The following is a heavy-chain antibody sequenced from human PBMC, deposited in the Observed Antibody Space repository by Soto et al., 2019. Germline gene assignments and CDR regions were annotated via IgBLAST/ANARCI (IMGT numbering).Heavy chain of an antibody. CDR1: GFIFRSYA. J-gene: IGHJ4*02. Sequence: QEQLVESGGGVVQPGRSLRLSCEASGFIFRSYAMHWVRQAPGKGLEWVAVTSYEGGDKYYADSVKGRFTISRDNSKNTLYQQMNSLRDEDTAVYYCTRQGGTTWYREVFDYWGRGTLVTVSS. CDR3: TRQGGTTWYREVFDY. D-gene: IGHD3-10*01. V-gene: IGHV3-30-3*01. CDR2: TSYEGGDK.